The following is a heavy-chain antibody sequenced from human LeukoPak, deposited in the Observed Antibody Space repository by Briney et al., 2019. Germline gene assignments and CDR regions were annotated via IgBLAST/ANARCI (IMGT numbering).Heavy chain of an antibody. Sequence: SETLSLTCTVSGGSISSGSYYWSWIRQPAGKGLEWIGRIYTSGSTNYNPSLKGRVTISVDTSKNQFSLKLGSVTAADTAVYYCARDSRWLQSLDYWGQGTLVTVSS. CDR1: GGSISSGSYY. D-gene: IGHD5-24*01. CDR3: ARDSRWLQSLDY. J-gene: IGHJ4*02. CDR2: IYTSGST. V-gene: IGHV4-61*02.